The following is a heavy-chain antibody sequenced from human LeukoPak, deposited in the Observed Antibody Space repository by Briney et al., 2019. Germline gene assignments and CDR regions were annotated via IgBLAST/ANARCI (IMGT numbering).Heavy chain of an antibody. V-gene: IGHV4-30-2*01. CDR2: IYHSGST. CDR1: GGSISSGGYS. CDR3: ARVVPVLGYFDY. D-gene: IGHD3-16*01. J-gene: IGHJ4*02. Sequence: SQTLSLTCAVSGGSISSGGYSWSWIRQPPGKGLEWIGYIYHSGSTYYNPSLKSRVTISVDRSKNQFSLKLSSVTAADTAVYYCARVVPVLGYFDYWGQGTLVTVSP.